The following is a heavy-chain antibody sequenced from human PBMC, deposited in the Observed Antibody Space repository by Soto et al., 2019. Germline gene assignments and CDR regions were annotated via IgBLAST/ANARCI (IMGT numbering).Heavy chain of an antibody. V-gene: IGHV3-53*01. CDR3: ARVRTRQWLVSYYYYGMDV. J-gene: IGHJ6*02. D-gene: IGHD6-19*01. Sequence: EVQLVESGGGLIQPGGSLRLSCAASGFTVSSNYMSWVRQAPGKGLEWVSVIYSGGSTYYTDSVKGRFTISRDNSKNTLYLQMNSLRAEDTAVYYCARVRTRQWLVSYYYYGMDVWGQGTTVTVSS. CDR1: GFTVSSNY. CDR2: IYSGGST.